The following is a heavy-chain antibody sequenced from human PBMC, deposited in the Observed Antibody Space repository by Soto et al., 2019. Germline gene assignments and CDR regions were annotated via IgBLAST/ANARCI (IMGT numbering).Heavy chain of an antibody. D-gene: IGHD6-13*01. CDR1: GFTFSSYW. Sequence: SLRLSCAGSGFTFSSYWMTWVRQAPGKGLEWVANIKQDGSEQYYGESLKVRFTIARDNAKNSSFLHMNSLTADDTAVYYCARDEVHGSSWYVYYYYGLDVWAQGTTVPVSS. V-gene: IGHV3-7*01. CDR3: ARDEVHGSSWYVYYYYGLDV. J-gene: IGHJ6*02. CDR2: IKQDGSEQ.